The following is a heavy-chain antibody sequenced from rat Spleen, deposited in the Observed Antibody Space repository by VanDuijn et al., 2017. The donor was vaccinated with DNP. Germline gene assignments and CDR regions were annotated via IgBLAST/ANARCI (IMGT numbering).Heavy chain of an antibody. CDR2: ITSSGSDT. D-gene: IGHD1-7*01. V-gene: IGHV5-31*01. J-gene: IGHJ1*01. CDR3: STLGPTWYFDL. CDR1: GFTFNNYW. Sequence: EVQLVESGGDLVQPGRSLKLSCVASGFTFNNYWMTWIRQVPGKGLEWFASITSSGSDTYYPDSAKGRFTISRDNTKTILYLQMDSLRSEDTATYYCSTLGPTWYFDLWGPGTMVTVSS.